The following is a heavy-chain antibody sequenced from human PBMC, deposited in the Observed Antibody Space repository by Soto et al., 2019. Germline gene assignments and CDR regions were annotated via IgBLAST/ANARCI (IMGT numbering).Heavy chain of an antibody. J-gene: IGHJ6*02. D-gene: IGHD3-3*01. CDR3: ARAITYYDFWSGLGYYYYGMDV. Sequence: GASVKVSCKASRYTFTSYDMNWMRQATEQGLEWMGWMNPKSGNTGDAQKFQGRVTMTRNTSISTAYMELSSLRSEDTAVYYCARAITYYDFWSGLGYYYYGMDVWGQGTTVTVSS. CDR1: RYTFTSYD. V-gene: IGHV1-8*01. CDR2: MNPKSGNT.